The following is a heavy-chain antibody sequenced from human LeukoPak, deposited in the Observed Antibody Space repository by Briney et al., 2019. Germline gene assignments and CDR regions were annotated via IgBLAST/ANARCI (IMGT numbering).Heavy chain of an antibody. CDR3: ARGPYSYDSSGAFDI. CDR1: GGSISSSNW. Sequence: SGTLSLTCAVSGGSISSSNWWSWIRPPAGKGLEWIGRISSSGSTNYNPSLKSRVTISVDTSKNQFSLKLSSVTAADTAVYFCARGPYSYDSSGAFDIWGQGTMVTVSS. J-gene: IGHJ3*02. D-gene: IGHD3-22*01. CDR2: ISSSGST. V-gene: IGHV4-4*02.